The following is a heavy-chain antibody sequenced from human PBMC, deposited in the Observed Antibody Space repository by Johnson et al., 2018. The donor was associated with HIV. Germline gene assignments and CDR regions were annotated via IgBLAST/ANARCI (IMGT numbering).Heavy chain of an antibody. J-gene: IGHJ3*02. D-gene: IGHD6-19*01. V-gene: IGHV3-23*04. CDR2: ISASGGTT. CDR1: GFTFSTYA. CDR3: AKDSYSSGWYGDAFDI. Sequence: VQLVESGGGVVRPGGSLRISCAASGFTFSTYAMSWVRQGPGKGLEWVSVISASGGTTYYADSVKGRFTISRDNSKNSLYLQMNSLRAEDTAVYSCAKDSYSSGWYGDAFDIWGQGTMVTVSS.